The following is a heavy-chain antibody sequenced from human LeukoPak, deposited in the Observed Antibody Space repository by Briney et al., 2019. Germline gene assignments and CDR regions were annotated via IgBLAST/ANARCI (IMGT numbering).Heavy chain of an antibody. J-gene: IGHJ4*02. CDR2: MNPNSGNT. D-gene: IGHD4-17*01. CDR1: GYTFTSYD. V-gene: IGHV1-8*01. Sequence: ASVKVSCKASGYTFTSYDINWVRQATGQGLEWMGWMNPNSGNTGYAQKFQGRVTMTRDTSTSTVYMELSSLRSEDTAVYYCAREGLTTVKTEGFDYWGQGTLVTVSS. CDR3: AREGLTTVKTEGFDY.